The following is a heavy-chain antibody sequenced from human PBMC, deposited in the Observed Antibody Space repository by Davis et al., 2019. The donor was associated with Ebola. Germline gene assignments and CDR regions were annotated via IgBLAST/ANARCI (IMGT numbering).Heavy chain of an antibody. J-gene: IGHJ6*02. CDR1: GYSFTSYW. D-gene: IGHD1-7*01. CDR3: ARLRTQYYYYYGMDV. Sequence: SLSLSCKGSGYSFTSYWICCVRQMPGKGLEWMRIIYPGNSDTRYSPSFQGQVTISADKSISTAYLQWSSLKASDTAMYYCARLRTQYYYYYGMDVWGQGTTVTVSS. CDR2: IYPGNSDT. V-gene: IGHV5-51*01.